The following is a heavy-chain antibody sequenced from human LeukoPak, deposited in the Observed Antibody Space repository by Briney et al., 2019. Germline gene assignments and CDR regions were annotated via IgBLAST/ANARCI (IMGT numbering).Heavy chain of an antibody. J-gene: IGHJ4*02. CDR3: ARVGGVVATIRATYFDY. CDR2: INPSGGST. Sequence: ASVKVSCKASGYTXTSYYMHWVRQAPGQGLEWMGIINPSGGSTSYAQKFQGRVTMTRDTSTSTVYMELSSLRSEDTAVYYCARVGGVVATIRATYFDYWGQGTLVTVSS. CDR1: GYTXTSYY. D-gene: IGHD5-24*01. V-gene: IGHV1-46*01.